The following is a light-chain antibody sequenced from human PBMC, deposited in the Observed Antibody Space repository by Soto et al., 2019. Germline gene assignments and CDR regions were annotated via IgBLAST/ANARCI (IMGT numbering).Light chain of an antibody. Sequence: DIQMTQSPSTLSASVGDRVTITCRASQSISSWLAWYQQKPGKAPKLLIYDASSLESGVPSRFSVSGSGTEFTLTISSLQPDDFATYYCQQYNSYVPYTFGQGTKLEIK. V-gene: IGKV1-5*01. CDR2: DAS. J-gene: IGKJ2*01. CDR1: QSISSW. CDR3: QQYNSYVPYT.